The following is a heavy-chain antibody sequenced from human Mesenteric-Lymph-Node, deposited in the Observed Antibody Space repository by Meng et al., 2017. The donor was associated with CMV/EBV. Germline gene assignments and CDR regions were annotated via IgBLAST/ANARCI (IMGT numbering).Heavy chain of an antibody. CDR3: AKGDWSGIDY. CDR1: RFTFSSYW. J-gene: IGHJ4*02. D-gene: IGHD3-3*01. Sequence: GESLKISCAASRFTFSSYWMSWVRQAPGKGLEWVANIKQDGSEKYYVDSVKGRFTVSRDNDKNSLYLQMNSLRAEDTAVYYCAKGDWSGIDYWGQGTLVTVSS. CDR2: IKQDGSEK. V-gene: IGHV3-7*03.